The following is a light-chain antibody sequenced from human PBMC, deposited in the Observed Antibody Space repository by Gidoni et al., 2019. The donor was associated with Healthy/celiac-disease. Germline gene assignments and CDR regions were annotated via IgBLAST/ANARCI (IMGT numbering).Light chain of an antibody. CDR2: AAS. CDR3: QQSYSTPQT. CDR1: QSISSY. J-gene: IGKJ2*01. V-gene: IGKV1-39*01. Sequence: DIQVTQSPSSLSASVGDRVTITCRASQSISSYLNWYQQKPGKAPKLLIYAASSLQSGVPSRFSGSGSGTDFTLTISSLQPEDFATYYFQQSYSTPQTFXXXTKLEIK.